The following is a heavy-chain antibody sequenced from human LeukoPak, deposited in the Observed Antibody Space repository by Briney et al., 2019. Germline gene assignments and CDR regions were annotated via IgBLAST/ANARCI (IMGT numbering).Heavy chain of an antibody. Sequence: GGSLRLSCAASGFTFSSYAMSWVRQAPGKGLEWVSAISGSGGSTYYADSVKGRFIISRDNSKNTLYLQMNSLRAEDTAVYHCAKSSRGYSYGISDAFDIWGQGTMVTVSS. V-gene: IGHV3-23*01. J-gene: IGHJ3*02. D-gene: IGHD5-18*01. CDR2: ISGSGGST. CDR3: AKSSRGYSYGISDAFDI. CDR1: GFTFSSYA.